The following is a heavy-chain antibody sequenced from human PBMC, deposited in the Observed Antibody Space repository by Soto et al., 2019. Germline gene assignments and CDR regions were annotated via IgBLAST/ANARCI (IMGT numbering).Heavy chain of an antibody. D-gene: IGHD2-2*01. J-gene: IGHJ4*02. CDR3: AKEGYCSSTSCYAELFDY. CDR2: ISGSGGST. Sequence: GGSLRLSCAASGFTFSSYAMSWVRQAPGKGLEWVSAISGSGGSTYYADSVKGRFTISRDNSKNTLYLQMNSLRAEDTAVYYCAKEGYCSSTSCYAELFDYWGQGTLVTVSS. CDR1: GFTFSSYA. V-gene: IGHV3-23*01.